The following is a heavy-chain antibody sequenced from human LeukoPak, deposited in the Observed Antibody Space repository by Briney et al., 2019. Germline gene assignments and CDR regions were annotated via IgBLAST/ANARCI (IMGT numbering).Heavy chain of an antibody. V-gene: IGHV4-34*01. CDR3: ARAMRSSWINFDY. CDR2: INHSGST. J-gene: IGHJ4*02. D-gene: IGHD6-13*01. Sequence: PSETLSLTCAVYGGSFSGYYWSWIRQPPGKGLEWIGEINHSGSTNYNPSLKSRVTISVDTSKNQFSLKLNSVTAADTAVYYCARAMRSSWINFDYWGQGTLVTVSS. CDR1: GGSFSGYY.